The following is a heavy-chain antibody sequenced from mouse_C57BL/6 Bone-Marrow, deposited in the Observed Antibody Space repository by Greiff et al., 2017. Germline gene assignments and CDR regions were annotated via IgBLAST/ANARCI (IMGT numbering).Heavy chain of an antibody. CDR2: IYPRSGNT. V-gene: IGHV1-81*01. D-gene: IGHD4-1*01. J-gene: IGHJ2*01. Sequence: VQLKQSGAELARPGASVKLSCKASGYTFTTYGISWVKQRPGQGLEWIGEIYPRSGNTYYNETFKGKATLTADKSSSTVYMELRSLTSEDSAVYFYGRSLTPDFDYWGQGTTLTVSS. CDR3: GRSLTPDFDY. CDR1: GYTFTTYG.